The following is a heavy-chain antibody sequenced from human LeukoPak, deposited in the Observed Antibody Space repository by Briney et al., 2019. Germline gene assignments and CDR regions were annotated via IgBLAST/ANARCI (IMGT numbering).Heavy chain of an antibody. V-gene: IGHV1-2*02. CDR3: ANRYNWNDFQSNAFDI. CDR1: GYTLTGYY. Sequence: ASVKVSCKASGYTLTGYYFHWVRQAPGQGLEWMGWINPNSGGTNYAQKFQGRVTMTRDTSISAAHMELSRLRSDDTAVYYCANRYNWNDFQSNAFDIWGQGTMLTVSS. CDR2: INPNSGGT. D-gene: IGHD1-20*01. J-gene: IGHJ3*02.